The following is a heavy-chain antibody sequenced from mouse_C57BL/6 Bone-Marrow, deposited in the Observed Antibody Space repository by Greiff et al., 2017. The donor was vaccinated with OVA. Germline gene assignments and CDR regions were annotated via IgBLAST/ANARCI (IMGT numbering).Heavy chain of an antibody. Sequence: EVPLVESGGGLVKPGGSLKLSCAASGFTFSDYGMHWVRQAPQTGLDWVAYISSGCSTIYYADTVKGRFPITRDNAKNTLFLQMTSLRSEDTAMYYCARRRDSLYAMDYWGQGTSVTVSS. J-gene: IGHJ4*01. D-gene: IGHD6-2*01. V-gene: IGHV5-17*01. CDR2: ISSGCSTI. CDR1: GFTFSDYG. CDR3: ARRRDSLYAMDY.